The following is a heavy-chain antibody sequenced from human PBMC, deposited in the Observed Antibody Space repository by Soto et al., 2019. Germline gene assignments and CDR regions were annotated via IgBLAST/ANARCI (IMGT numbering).Heavy chain of an antibody. J-gene: IGHJ4*02. D-gene: IGHD6-13*01. CDR2: ISSSSSTI. V-gene: IGHV3-48*01. CDR3: ARVQGIAAAGSDGNFDY. CDR1: GFTFSSYS. Sequence: EVQLVESGGGLVQPGGSLRLSCAASGFTFSSYSMNWVRQAPGKGLEWVSYISSSSSTIYYADSVKGRFTISRDNAKNSLYLQMNSLRAEDTAVYYCARVQGIAAAGSDGNFDYWGQGTLVTVSS.